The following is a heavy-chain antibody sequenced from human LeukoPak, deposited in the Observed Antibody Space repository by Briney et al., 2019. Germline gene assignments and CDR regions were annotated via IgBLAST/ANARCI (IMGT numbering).Heavy chain of an antibody. V-gene: IGHV3-30*09. CDR1: GFTFSSYA. Sequence: PGGSLRLSCAASGFTFSSYAMHWLRQAPGKGLEWVAVISYDGSNKYYADSVKGPFAISRDNSTNTLYLQMNSLRPEDTVVYYCAREGYERGYFDYWGQGTLVTVSS. CDR3: AREGYERGYFDY. D-gene: IGHD5-12*01. CDR2: ISYDGSNK. J-gene: IGHJ4*02.